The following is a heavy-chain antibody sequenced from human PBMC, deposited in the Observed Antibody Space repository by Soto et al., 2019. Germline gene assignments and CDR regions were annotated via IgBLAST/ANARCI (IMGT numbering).Heavy chain of an antibody. J-gene: IGHJ4*02. CDR3: ARDMVSTIGDFDF. V-gene: IGHV1-2*02. Sequence: GASVKVSCKASGYTFIGYYLHWVRQAPGQGLEWMGWINPNSGATNYAQKFQGRVTMTRDTSITTAYMELSGLRSDDTAVYYCARDMVSTIGDFDFWGQGTLVTVSS. CDR2: INPNSGAT. CDR1: GYTFIGYY. D-gene: IGHD5-12*01.